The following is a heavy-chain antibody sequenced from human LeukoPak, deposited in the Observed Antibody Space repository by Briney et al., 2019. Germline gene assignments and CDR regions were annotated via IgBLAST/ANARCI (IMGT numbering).Heavy chain of an antibody. Sequence: GGSLRLSCAASGFTFSDYYMSWIRQAPGKGLEWVSYISSSSSYTNYADSVKGRFTISRDNAKNSLYLQMSSLGAEDTAVYYCARLGGATAPLDYWGQGTLVTVSS. J-gene: IGHJ4*02. D-gene: IGHD5-12*01. CDR1: GFTFSDYY. CDR2: ISSSSSYT. CDR3: ARLGGATAPLDY. V-gene: IGHV3-11*06.